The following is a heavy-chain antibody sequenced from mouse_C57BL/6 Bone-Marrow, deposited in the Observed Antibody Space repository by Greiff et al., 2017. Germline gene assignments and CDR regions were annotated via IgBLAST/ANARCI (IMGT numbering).Heavy chain of an antibody. CDR2: ISSGGSYT. J-gene: IGHJ3*01. V-gene: IGHV5-6*01. CDR3: ARTDSSGYWFAY. Sequence: EVKLVESGGDLVKPGGSLKLSCAASGFTFSSYGMSWVRQTPDKRLEWVATISSGGSYTYYPDSVKGRFTISRDNAKNTLYLQMSSLKSEDTAMYYCARTDSSGYWFAYWGQGTLVTVSA. CDR1: GFTFSSYG. D-gene: IGHD3-2*02.